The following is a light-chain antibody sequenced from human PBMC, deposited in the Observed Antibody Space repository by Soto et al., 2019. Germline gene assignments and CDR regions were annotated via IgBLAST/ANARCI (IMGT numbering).Light chain of an antibody. V-gene: IGKV1-9*01. CDR3: QQLNSYPQT. CDR1: RGISSY. J-gene: IGKJ5*01. Sequence: DIQMTQSPSSLSASVGDRVTITFQASRGISSYLAWYQQKPGKPPKLLVYSASTLQSGVPSRFSGSGSGPDFTLTISSLQPEDSATYFCQQLNSYPQTFGQGTRLEIK. CDR2: SAS.